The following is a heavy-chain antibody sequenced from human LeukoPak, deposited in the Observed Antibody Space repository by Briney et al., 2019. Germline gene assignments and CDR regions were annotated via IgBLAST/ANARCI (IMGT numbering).Heavy chain of an antibody. CDR3: AREDCSSTSCYGDGWFDP. Sequence: EASVKVSCKASGYTFTGYYMHWVRQAPGQGLEWMGWINPNSGGTNYAQKFQGRVTMTRDTSISTAYMELSRLRSDDTAVYYCAREDCSSTSCYGDGWFDPWGQGTLVTVSS. CDR1: GYTFTGYY. J-gene: IGHJ5*02. V-gene: IGHV1-2*02. D-gene: IGHD2-2*01. CDR2: INPNSGGT.